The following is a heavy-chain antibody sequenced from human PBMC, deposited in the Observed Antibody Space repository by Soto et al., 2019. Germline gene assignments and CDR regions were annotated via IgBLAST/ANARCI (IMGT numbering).Heavy chain of an antibody. Sequence: SETLSLTCAVYGGSFSGYYWSWIRQPPGKRLEWIGEINHSGSTNYNPSLKSRVTISVDTSKNQFSLKLSSVTAADTAVYYCASNYGDYDLGGSYYYYMDVWGKGTTVTVSS. CDR3: ASNYGDYDLGGSYYYYMDV. V-gene: IGHV4-34*01. D-gene: IGHD4-17*01. CDR2: INHSGST. J-gene: IGHJ6*03. CDR1: GGSFSGYY.